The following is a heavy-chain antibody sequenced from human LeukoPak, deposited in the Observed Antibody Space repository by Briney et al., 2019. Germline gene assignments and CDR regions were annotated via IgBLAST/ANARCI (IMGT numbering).Heavy chain of an antibody. D-gene: IGHD6-19*01. CDR1: GYTFTSYD. CDR3: ARRGRSSGWYGYWFDP. CDR2: MNPNSGNT. J-gene: IGHJ5*02. Sequence: PGASVKVSCKASGYTFTSYDINWVRQATGQGLEWMGWMNPNSGNTGYAQKFQGRVTMTRNTSISTAYMELSSLRSEDTAVYYCARRGRSSGWYGYWFDPWGQGTLVTDSS. V-gene: IGHV1-8*01.